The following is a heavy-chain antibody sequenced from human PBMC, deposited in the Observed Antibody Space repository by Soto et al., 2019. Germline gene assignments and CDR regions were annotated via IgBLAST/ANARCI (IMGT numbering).Heavy chain of an antibody. CDR3: ARERCTSTSCYAALDI. Sequence: EVQLVESGGGLVKPGGSLRLSCAASGFTFSRYSMNWVRQAPGKGLEWVSSISSVGKYKYYADSVRGRFTISRDNAKNSLYLQMNSLRAEDTAVYYCARERCTSTSCYAALDIWGQGTVVTVSS. CDR2: ISSVGKYK. J-gene: IGHJ3*02. D-gene: IGHD2-2*01. CDR1: GFTFSRYS. V-gene: IGHV3-21*01.